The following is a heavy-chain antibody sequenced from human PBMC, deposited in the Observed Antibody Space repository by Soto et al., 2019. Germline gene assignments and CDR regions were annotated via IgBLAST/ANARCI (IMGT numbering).Heavy chain of an antibody. CDR2: INHSGST. V-gene: IGHV4-34*01. CDR1: GGSFSVYY. D-gene: IGHD3-22*01. CDR3: ARVPYYYDSSGYYPFDY. J-gene: IGHJ4*02. Sequence: SETVSLTCSVYGGSFSVYYWSWIRRPPGKGLEWIGEINHSGSTNYNPSLKSRVTISVDTSKNQFSLKLSSVTAADTAVYYCARVPYYYDSSGYYPFDYWGQGTLVTVSS.